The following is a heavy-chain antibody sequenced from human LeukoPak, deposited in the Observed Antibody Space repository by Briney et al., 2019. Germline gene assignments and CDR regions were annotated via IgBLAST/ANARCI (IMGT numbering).Heavy chain of an antibody. V-gene: IGHV3-15*01. CDR2: IKSKTDGGTT. CDR1: GFTFSDYY. J-gene: IGHJ6*02. D-gene: IGHD3-3*01. CDR3: TTASTIFGVVIPRYYYGMDV. Sequence: GGSLRLSCAASGFTFSDYYMSWIRQAPGKGLEWVGRIKSKTDGGTTDYAAPVKGRFTISRDDSKNTLYLQMNSLKTEDTAVYYCTTASTIFGVVIPRYYYGMDVWGQGTTVTVSS.